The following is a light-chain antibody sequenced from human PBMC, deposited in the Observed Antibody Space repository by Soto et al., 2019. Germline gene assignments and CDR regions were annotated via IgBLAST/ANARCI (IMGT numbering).Light chain of an antibody. Sequence: DIVMTQSPDSLAVSLGERATINCKSSQSVLYSSNSKNYLAWYQQRPRQPPKLLIYWASGRESGVPDRFSGSGSGTDFTLTISSLQAEDVAVYYCQQYYSTPLTFGGGTKVEIK. CDR3: QQYYSTPLT. J-gene: IGKJ4*01. CDR1: QSVLYSSNSKNY. V-gene: IGKV4-1*01. CDR2: WAS.